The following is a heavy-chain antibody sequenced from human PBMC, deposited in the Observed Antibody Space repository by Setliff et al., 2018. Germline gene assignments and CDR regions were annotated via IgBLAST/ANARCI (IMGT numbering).Heavy chain of an antibody. Sequence: PGESLKISCAASGFTFSSYWMHWVRQAPGKGLVWVSRIKSDGSSTNYADSVKGRFTISRDNAKNTLYLQMNSLRAEDTAVYYCTRTGVLGATTSRYFDPWGRGTLVTVSS. J-gene: IGHJ2*01. V-gene: IGHV3-74*01. CDR1: GFTFSSYW. CDR2: IKSDGSST. D-gene: IGHD1-26*01. CDR3: TRTGVLGATTSRYFDP.